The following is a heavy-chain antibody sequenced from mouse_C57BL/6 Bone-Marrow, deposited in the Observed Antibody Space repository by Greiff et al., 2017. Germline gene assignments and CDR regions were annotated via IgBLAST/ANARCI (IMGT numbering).Heavy chain of an antibody. CDR1: GYTFTGYW. J-gene: IGHJ1*03. CDR2: ILPGSGST. CDR3: ARDGCSNWDGYCDV. V-gene: IGHV1-9*01. Sequence: QVQLQQSGAELMKPGASVKLSCKATGYTFTGYWIEWVKQRPGHGLEWLGEILPGSGSTNYNEKFKGKATFPADPSSNTAYMQLSSLTTEDSAIYYWARDGCSNWDGYCDVWGTGTTVTVAS. D-gene: IGHD4-1*01.